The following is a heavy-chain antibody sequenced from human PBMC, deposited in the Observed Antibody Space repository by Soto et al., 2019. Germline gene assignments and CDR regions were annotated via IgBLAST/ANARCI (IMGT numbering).Heavy chain of an antibody. CDR3: ARDFLGYSSSWYRGINWFDP. CDR2: IIPIFGTA. Sequence: SVKVSCKASGGTFSSYAISWVRQAPGQGLEWMGGIIPIFGTANYAQKFQGRVTITADESTSTAYMELSSLRSEDTAVYYCARDFLGYSSSWYRGINWFDPWGQGTLVTVSS. CDR1: GGTFSSYA. J-gene: IGHJ5*02. V-gene: IGHV1-69*13. D-gene: IGHD6-13*01.